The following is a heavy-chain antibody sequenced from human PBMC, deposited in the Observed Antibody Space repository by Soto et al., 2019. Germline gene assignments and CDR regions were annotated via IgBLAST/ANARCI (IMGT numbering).Heavy chain of an antibody. Sequence: QVQLQESGPGLVKPSETLSLTCTVSGGSISSYYWSWIRQPPGKGLEWIGYIYYSGSTNYNPSLKSRVTISVDTSKNQFSLKLSSVTAADTAVYYCARAAHMITFGGVIAGDAFDIWGQGTMVTVSS. CDR2: IYYSGST. CDR3: ARAAHMITFGGVIAGDAFDI. CDR1: GGSISSYY. V-gene: IGHV4-59*01. D-gene: IGHD3-16*02. J-gene: IGHJ3*02.